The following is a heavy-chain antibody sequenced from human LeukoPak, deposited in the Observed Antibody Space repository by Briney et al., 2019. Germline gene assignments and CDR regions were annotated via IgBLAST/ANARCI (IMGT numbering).Heavy chain of an antibody. D-gene: IGHD3-16*01. CDR1: GFTFSRSD. CDR2: IGTSGDT. CDR3: ARTRITPGVQGLQMRHFDS. V-gene: IGHV3-13*01. Sequence: GGSLRLSFSASGFTFSRSDMHWVRQVTGKGLEWVSGIGTSGDTFYPDSVKGRFTISRDNGKNSLHLQMSSLRVGDTAVYYCARTRITPGVQGLQMRHFDSWGQGTLVTVSS. J-gene: IGHJ4*02.